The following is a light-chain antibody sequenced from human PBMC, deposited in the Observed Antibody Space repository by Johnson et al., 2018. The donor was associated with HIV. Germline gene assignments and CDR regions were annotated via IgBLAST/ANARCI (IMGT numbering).Light chain of an antibody. CDR3: GTWDSSLSANV. CDR1: SSNIGNNY. V-gene: IGLV1-51*01. J-gene: IGLJ1*01. CDR2: DNN. Sequence: QSVLTQPPSVSAAPGQKVTISCSGSSSNIGNNYVSWYQQLPGTAPKLLIYDNNKRPSRIPDRFSASTSVTSATLGIPGLQTGDEAHYYCGTWDSSLSANVFGTGTKVTVL.